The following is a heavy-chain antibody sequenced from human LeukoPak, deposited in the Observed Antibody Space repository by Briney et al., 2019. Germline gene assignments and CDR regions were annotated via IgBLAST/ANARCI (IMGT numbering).Heavy chain of an antibody. CDR3: ARDRAPNQWLVSYYYGMDV. D-gene: IGHD6-19*01. Sequence: HTGGSLRLSCAASGFTFSSYSMNWVRQAPGKGLEWVSYISSSSSTIYYADSVKGRFTISRDNAKNSLYLQMNSLRAEDTAVYYCARDRAPNQWLVSYYYGMDVWGQGTTVTVSS. J-gene: IGHJ6*02. CDR1: GFTFSSYS. V-gene: IGHV3-48*01. CDR2: ISSSSSTI.